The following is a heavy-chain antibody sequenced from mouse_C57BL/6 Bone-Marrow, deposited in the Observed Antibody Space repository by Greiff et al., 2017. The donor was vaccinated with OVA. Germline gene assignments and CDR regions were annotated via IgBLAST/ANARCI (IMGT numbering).Heavy chain of an antibody. CDR2: IDPENGDT. CDR3: TTPSNWEENY. CDR1: GFNIKDDY. D-gene: IGHD4-1*01. V-gene: IGHV14-4*01. Sequence: VQLKQSGAELVRPGASVKLSCTASGFNIKDDYMHWVKQRPEQGLEWIGWIDPENGDTEYASKFQGKATITADTSSNTAYLQLSSLTSEDTAVYYCTTPSNWEENYWGQGTTLTVSS. J-gene: IGHJ2*01.